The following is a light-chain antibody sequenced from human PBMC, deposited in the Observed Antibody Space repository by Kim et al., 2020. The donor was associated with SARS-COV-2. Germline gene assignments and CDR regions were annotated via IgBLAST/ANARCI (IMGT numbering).Light chain of an antibody. CDR1: QSISSH. Sequence: SVGDRVIITCRTSQSISSHLNWYQQKPRKDPKLLISAASSLQSGVPPRFSGSGSGTDFTLTITTLQPEDFATYYCQQGYSSPQITFGQGTRLEIK. CDR3: QQGYSSPQIT. CDR2: AAS. V-gene: IGKV1-39*01. J-gene: IGKJ5*01.